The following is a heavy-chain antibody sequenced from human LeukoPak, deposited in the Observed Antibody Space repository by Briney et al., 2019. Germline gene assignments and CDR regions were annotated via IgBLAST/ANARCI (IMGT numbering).Heavy chain of an antibody. CDR3: ARDRNYAFDI. V-gene: IGHV3-48*01. CDR2: IGTSITTI. J-gene: IGHJ3*02. Sequence: GSLRLSCAASGFTFSTYSLNWVRQAPGQGLEWLSYIGTSITTIWYADSVKGRFTISRDNARNSLYLQMNSLRAEDTAVYYCARDRNYAFDIWGQGTLVTVSS. CDR1: GFTFSTYS. D-gene: IGHD5-24*01.